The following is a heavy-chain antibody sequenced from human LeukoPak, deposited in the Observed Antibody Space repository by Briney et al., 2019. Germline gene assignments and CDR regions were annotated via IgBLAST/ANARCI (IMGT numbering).Heavy chain of an antibody. CDR1: GFTFSSYD. CDR3: AKDRGGNFDSNPRRFYYYMDV. D-gene: IGHD3-9*01. V-gene: IGHV3-30*02. J-gene: IGHJ6*03. Sequence: PGGSLRLSCAASGFTFSSYDMNRARQAPGKGLEWVAFIRYDGSYKNSAESVQGRFTISRDNSRNTLYLQMSRLRAEDTAVYYCAKDRGGNFDSNPRRFYYYMDVWGKGTTVTVSS. CDR2: IRYDGSYK.